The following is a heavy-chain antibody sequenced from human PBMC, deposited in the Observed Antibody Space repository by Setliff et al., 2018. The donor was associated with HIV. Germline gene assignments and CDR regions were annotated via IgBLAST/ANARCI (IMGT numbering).Heavy chain of an antibody. CDR1: GGSIRSYY. CDR2: IFDSGSA. Sequence: KPSETLSLTCTVSGGSIRSYYWNWIRQPPGKGLESIGHIFDSGSAYYNPSLKSRVTISLDTSKNQFSLKLTSVTAADTAVYYCARGGAGYPAKGRAMDVWGQGTTVTVSS. CDR3: ARGGAGYPAKGRAMDV. D-gene: IGHD3-16*01. J-gene: IGHJ6*02. V-gene: IGHV4-59*08.